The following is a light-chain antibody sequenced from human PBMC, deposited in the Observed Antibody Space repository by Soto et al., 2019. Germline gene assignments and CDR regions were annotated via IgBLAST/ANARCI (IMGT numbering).Light chain of an antibody. Sequence: ILLTQSPSSLSASVGDRVTITCRASQGIDTSLAWYQQKPGKAPKLLIYAPSNFQSGVPSRFSGSGSGTHFTLTISSLQPEDFATYYCQQLNSYPITFGQGTRLEIK. CDR3: QQLNSYPIT. J-gene: IGKJ5*01. CDR2: APS. V-gene: IGKV1-9*01. CDR1: QGIDTS.